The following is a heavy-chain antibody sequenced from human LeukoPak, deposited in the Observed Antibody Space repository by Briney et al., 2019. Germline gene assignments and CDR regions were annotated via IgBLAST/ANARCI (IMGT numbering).Heavy chain of an antibody. J-gene: IGHJ5*02. CDR2: IYYSGST. V-gene: IGHV4-59*01. CDR1: GGSISSYY. Sequence: PSETLSLTCTVSGGSISSYYWSWIRQPPGKGLEWIGYIYYSGSTNYNPSLKSRVTISVDTSKNQFSLKLSSVTAADTAVYYCARELYYYDSSGYYGAPSLDPWGQGTLVTVSS. CDR3: ARELYYYDSSGYYGAPSLDP. D-gene: IGHD3-22*01.